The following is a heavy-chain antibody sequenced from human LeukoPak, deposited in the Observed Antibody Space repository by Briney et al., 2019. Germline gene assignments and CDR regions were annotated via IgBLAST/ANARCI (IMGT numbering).Heavy chain of an antibody. CDR1: GYTFISYG. J-gene: IGHJ4*02. CDR3: ARLRVINGDLDY. Sequence: GASVKVSCKASGYTFISYGISWVRQAPGQGLEWMGRISAYSGTTKYTQKLRGRVTMTTETSTSTAYMELGSLRSDDTAVYYCARLRVINGDLDYWGQGTLVTVSS. CDR2: ISAYSGTT. V-gene: IGHV1-18*01.